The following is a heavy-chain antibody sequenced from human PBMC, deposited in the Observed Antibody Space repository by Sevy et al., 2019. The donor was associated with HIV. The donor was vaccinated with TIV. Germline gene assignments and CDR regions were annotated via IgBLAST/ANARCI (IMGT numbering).Heavy chain of an antibody. CDR1: AFTFSSFG. CDR2: ISYDGSDK. V-gene: IGHV3-30*18. D-gene: IGHD3-22*01. CDR3: AKDQSFYYDSYFDY. Sequence: GGSLRPSCAASAFTFSSFGMHWVRQAPGKGLGWVAVISYDGSDKYYADSVKGRFTISRDNSKNTLYLQMNSLRAEDTAVYYCAKDQSFYYDSYFDYWGQGTLVTVS. J-gene: IGHJ4*02.